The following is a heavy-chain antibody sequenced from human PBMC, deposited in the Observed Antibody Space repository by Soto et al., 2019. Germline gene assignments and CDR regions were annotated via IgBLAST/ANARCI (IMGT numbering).Heavy chain of an antibody. CDR3: ARDPLYLELNDAFEI. Sequence: ASVKVSCKASGYTFASYGISWVRQAPGQGLEWMGWISAYNGNTNYAQKLQGRVTMTTDTSTSTAYMELRSLRSDDTAVYYCARDPLYLELNDAFEIRGQGTMVTVSS. CDR1: GYTFASYG. J-gene: IGHJ3*02. D-gene: IGHD1-7*01. CDR2: ISAYNGNT. V-gene: IGHV1-18*01.